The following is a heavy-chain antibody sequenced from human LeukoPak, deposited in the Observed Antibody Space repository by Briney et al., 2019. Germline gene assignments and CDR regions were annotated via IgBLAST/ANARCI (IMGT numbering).Heavy chain of an antibody. CDR1: GGSISSSSYY. D-gene: IGHD3-10*01. Sequence: PSETLSLTCTVSGGSISSSSYYWGWIRQPLGKGLEWIGSIVYSGSTYYNPSLKSRVTISADTSENQFSLKLSSVTAADTAVYYRAANSADYNTLGSSYKVWGQGTLVTVSS. CDR2: IVYSGST. J-gene: IGHJ4*02. CDR3: AANSADYNTLGSSYKV. V-gene: IGHV4-39*01.